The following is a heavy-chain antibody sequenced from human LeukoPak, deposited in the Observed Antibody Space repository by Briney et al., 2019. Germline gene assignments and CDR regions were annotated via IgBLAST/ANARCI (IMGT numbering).Heavy chain of an antibody. CDR2: INPNSGGT. CDR3: ARRQAVAGEVDY. Sequence: ASVKVSCKASGYTFTGYYMHWVRQAPGQGLEWVEWINPNSGGTNYAQKLQGWVTMTRDTSISTAYMELSRLRSDDTAVYYCARRQAVAGEVDYWGQGTLVTVSS. CDR1: GYTFTGYY. J-gene: IGHJ4*02. V-gene: IGHV1-2*04. D-gene: IGHD6-19*01.